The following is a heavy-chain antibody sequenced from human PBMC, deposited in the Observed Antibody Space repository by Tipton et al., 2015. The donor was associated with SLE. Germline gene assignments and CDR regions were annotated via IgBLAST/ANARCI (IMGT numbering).Heavy chain of an antibody. D-gene: IGHD5-18*01. V-gene: IGHV3-23*03. Sequence: SLRLSCAASGFTFSSYAMSWVRQAPGKGLEWVSVIYSGGSSTYYADSVKGRFTISRDNSKNTLYLQMNSLRAEDTAVYYCAHDGGRGYSYGYGYWGQGTLVTVSS. CDR3: AHDGGRGYSYGYGY. CDR1: GFTFSSYA. J-gene: IGHJ4*02. CDR2: IYSGGSST.